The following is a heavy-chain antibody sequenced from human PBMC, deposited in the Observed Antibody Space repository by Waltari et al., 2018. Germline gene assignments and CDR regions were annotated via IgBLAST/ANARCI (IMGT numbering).Heavy chain of an antibody. CDR3: ARSHYGGNFCFDP. D-gene: IGHD4-17*01. V-gene: IGHV1-2*04. Sequence: QVQLVQSAAEVKKPAASVKVCCKASGCTFTDYYMHGVRQAPGQGLEWMGWINPTSGGTNYAQKFQGWVTMTRDTSISTAYMELSMLRSDDTAVYYCARSHYGGNFCFDPWGQGTLVTVSS. CDR2: INPTSGGT. J-gene: IGHJ5*02. CDR1: GCTFTDYY.